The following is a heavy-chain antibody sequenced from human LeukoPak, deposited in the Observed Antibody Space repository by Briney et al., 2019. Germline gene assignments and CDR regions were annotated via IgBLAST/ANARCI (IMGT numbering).Heavy chain of an antibody. V-gene: IGHV4-4*09. CDR2: ICHSGNT. Sequence: PSETLSLTCTVSGGSISSYYWSWIRQPPGKGLEWIGYICHSGNTNYSPSLESRVTMSVDESKNQFSLRVHFVSAADTAVYYCASTRRAAVAGRFDSWGQGTLVTVSS. D-gene: IGHD6-19*01. CDR3: ASTRRAAVAGRFDS. J-gene: IGHJ4*02. CDR1: GGSISSYY.